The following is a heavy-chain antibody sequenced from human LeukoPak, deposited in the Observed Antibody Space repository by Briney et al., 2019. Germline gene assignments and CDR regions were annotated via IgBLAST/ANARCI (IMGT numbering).Heavy chain of an antibody. J-gene: IGHJ4*02. Sequence: SETLSLTCTVSGGSISSYYWSWIRQPPGKGLEWIGEINHSGSTSYNPSLKSRVTISVDTSKNQFSLKLSSVTAADTALYYCARGDIAARLNDWDQGTLVTVSS. V-gene: IGHV4-34*01. CDR3: ARGDIAARLND. CDR2: INHSGST. D-gene: IGHD6-6*01. CDR1: GGSISSYY.